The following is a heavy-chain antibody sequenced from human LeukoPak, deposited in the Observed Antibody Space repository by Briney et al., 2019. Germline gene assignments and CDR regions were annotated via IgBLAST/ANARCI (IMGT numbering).Heavy chain of an antibody. Sequence: SETLSLTCTVSGGSISSYYWSWIRQPPGKGLEWIGYIYYSGSTYYNPSLRSRVTISVDTSKNQFSLKLSSVTAADTAVYYCARRGDSTPFDYWGQGTLVTVSS. V-gene: IGHV4-59*12. D-gene: IGHD2-2*01. CDR2: IYYSGST. CDR3: ARRGDSTPFDY. CDR1: GGSISSYY. J-gene: IGHJ4*02.